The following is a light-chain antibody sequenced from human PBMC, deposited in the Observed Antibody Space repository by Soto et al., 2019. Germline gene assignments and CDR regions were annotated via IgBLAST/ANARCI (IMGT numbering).Light chain of an antibody. Sequence: DIQMTQSPSTLSASVGDRVTITCRASQTISSWLAWYQQKPGRAPKLLIYDASNLEAGVPSRFRGSGSGTDFTFTISRLQPEDIATYYCQQYENLTTFGQGTRLEIK. CDR2: DAS. V-gene: IGKV1-33*01. CDR1: QTISSW. J-gene: IGKJ5*01. CDR3: QQYENLTT.